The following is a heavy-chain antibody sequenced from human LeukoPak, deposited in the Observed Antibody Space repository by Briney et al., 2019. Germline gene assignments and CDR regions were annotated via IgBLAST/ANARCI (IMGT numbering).Heavy chain of an antibody. CDR1: GGSISSGSYY. J-gene: IGHJ4*02. D-gene: IGHD4-17*01. CDR2: IYTSGST. CDR3: ARTTPGDYIFDY. Sequence: SETLSLTCTVSGGSISSGSYYWSWIRQPAGKGLEWIVRIYTSGSTNYNPSLKSRVTISVDTSKNQFSLKLSSVTAADTDVYYCARTTPGDYIFDYWGQGTLVTVSS. V-gene: IGHV4-61*02.